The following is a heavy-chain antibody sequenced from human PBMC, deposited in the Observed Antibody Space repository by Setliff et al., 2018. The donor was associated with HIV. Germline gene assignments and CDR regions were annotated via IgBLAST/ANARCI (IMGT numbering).Heavy chain of an antibody. CDR2: INQGGST. V-gene: IGHV4-34*01. Sequence: SETLSLTCAVYGGSFSAYYWSWIRQSPGKGLEWIGAINQGGSTNYNPSLKSRVTISLDTSKNQFSLKLSSATAADTAVYYCARGNLYCTNGVCYTCYYRIWGQGTLVTVSS. D-gene: IGHD2-8*01. J-gene: IGHJ4*02. CDR3: ARGNLYCTNGVCYTCYYRI. CDR1: GGSFSAYY.